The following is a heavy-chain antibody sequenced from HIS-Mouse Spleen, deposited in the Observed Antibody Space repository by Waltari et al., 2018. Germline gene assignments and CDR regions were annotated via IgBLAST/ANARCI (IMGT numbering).Heavy chain of an antibody. CDR2: RKQDGSEK. CDR3: ARGYKGDY. D-gene: IGHD1-20*01. V-gene: IGHV3-7*01. CDR1: GFTFSSYW. Sequence: EVQLVESGGGLVQPGGSLRLSCAASGFTFSSYWRSWVRQAPGKGLEWVANRKQDGSEKYYVDSVKGRFTISRDNAKNSLYLQMNSLRAEDTAVYYCARGYKGDYWGQGTLVTVSS. J-gene: IGHJ4*02.